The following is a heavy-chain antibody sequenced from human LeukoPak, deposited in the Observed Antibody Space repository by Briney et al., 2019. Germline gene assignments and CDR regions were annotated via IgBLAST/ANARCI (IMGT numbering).Heavy chain of an antibody. Sequence: PGRSLRLSCAASGFTFSSYGMHWVRQAPGKGLEWVAVIWYDGSNKYYADSVKGRFTISRDNSKKTLYLQMNSLRAEDTAVYYCARDHGDYAFDIWGQGTMVTVSS. CDR1: GFTFSSYG. V-gene: IGHV3-33*01. CDR3: ARDHGDYAFDI. D-gene: IGHD4-17*01. J-gene: IGHJ3*02. CDR2: IWYDGSNK.